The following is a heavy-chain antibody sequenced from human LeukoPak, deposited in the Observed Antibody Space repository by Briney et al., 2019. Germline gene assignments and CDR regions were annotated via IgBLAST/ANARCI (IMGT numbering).Heavy chain of an antibody. CDR2: IYYSGST. Sequence: PSETLSLTCTVSGGSISSYYWSWIRQPPGKGLEWIGYIYYSGSTNYNPSLKSRVTVSVDTSKNQFSLKLSSVTAADTAVYYCARDLRSTYYYDSSGSNDDYWGQGTLVTVSS. CDR1: GGSISSYY. J-gene: IGHJ4*02. V-gene: IGHV4-59*12. CDR3: ARDLRSTYYYDSSGSNDDY. D-gene: IGHD3-22*01.